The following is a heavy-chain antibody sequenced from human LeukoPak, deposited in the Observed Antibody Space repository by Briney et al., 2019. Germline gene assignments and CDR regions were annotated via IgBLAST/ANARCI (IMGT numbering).Heavy chain of an antibody. V-gene: IGHV3-15*01. J-gene: IGHJ4*02. D-gene: IGHD5-12*01. Sequence: GVSDRLSCVATGLSFGYAWMKLVGEAPGKRLEWVGRIKSKSDGGATDYTAPVKGRFTISRDDSENTLYLHMNSLGTEDTGVYYCYTVLVWGGYDAKETDKWGQGTLVTVSS. CDR1: GLSFGYAW. CDR2: IKSKSDGGAT. CDR3: YTVLVWGGYDAKETDK.